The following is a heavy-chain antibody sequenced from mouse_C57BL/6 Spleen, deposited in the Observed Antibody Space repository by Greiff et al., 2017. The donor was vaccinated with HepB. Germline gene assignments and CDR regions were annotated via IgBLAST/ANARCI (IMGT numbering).Heavy chain of an antibody. Sequence: QVQLQQSGAELVKPGASVKISCKASGYAFSSYWMNWVKQRPGKGLEWIGQIYPGDGDTNYNGKFKGKATLTADKSSSTAYMQLSSLTSEDSAVYFCARLGGGVAYSNYGFDYWGQGTTLTVSS. V-gene: IGHV1-80*01. CDR3: ARLGGGVAYSNYGFDY. CDR2: IYPGDGDT. CDR1: GYAFSSYW. J-gene: IGHJ2*01. D-gene: IGHD2-5*01.